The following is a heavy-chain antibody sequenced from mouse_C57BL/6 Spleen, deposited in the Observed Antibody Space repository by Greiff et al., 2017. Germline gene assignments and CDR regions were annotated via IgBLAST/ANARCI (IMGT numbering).Heavy chain of an antibody. V-gene: IGHV1-64*01. D-gene: IGHD2-4*01. CDR1: GYTFTSYW. CDR3: ARGDDYDGLGFAY. J-gene: IGHJ3*01. Sequence: QVHVKQPGAELVKPGASVKLSCKASGYTFTSYWMHWVKQRPGQGLEWIGMIHPNSGSTNYNEKFKSKATLTVDKSSSTAYMQLSSLTSEDSAVYYCARGDDYDGLGFAYWGQGTLVTVSA. CDR2: IHPNSGST.